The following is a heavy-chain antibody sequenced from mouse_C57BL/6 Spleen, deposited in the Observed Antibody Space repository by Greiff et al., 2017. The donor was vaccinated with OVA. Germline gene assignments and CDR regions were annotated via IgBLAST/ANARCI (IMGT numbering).Heavy chain of an antibody. CDR3: ARGLLRPYAMDY. D-gene: IGHD1-2*01. J-gene: IGHJ4*01. Sequence: DVMPVESGGGLVKPGGSLKLSCAASGFTFSSYAMSWVRQTPEKRLEWVATISDGGSYTYYPDNVKGRFTISRDNAKNNLYLQMSHLKSEDTAMYYCARGLLRPYAMDYWGQGTSVTVSS. CDR1: GFTFSSYA. CDR2: ISDGGSYT. V-gene: IGHV5-4*03.